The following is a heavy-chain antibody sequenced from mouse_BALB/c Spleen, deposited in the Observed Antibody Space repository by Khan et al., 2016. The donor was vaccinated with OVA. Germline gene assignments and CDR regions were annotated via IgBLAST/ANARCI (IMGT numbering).Heavy chain of an antibody. D-gene: IGHD2-1*01. J-gene: IGHJ3*01. Sequence: QVQLQQPGAELVKPGASVKISCKASGYTFTSYYMYWVKQRPGQGLEWIGGINPNNGGAHFNEKFKNKATLTVDKSSSTAYMQLSSLTSEDSAVYYWARSGYGNPFAYWGQGTLVTVSA. CDR3: ARSGYGNPFAY. CDR2: INPNNGGA. CDR1: GYTFTSYY. V-gene: IGHV1S81*02.